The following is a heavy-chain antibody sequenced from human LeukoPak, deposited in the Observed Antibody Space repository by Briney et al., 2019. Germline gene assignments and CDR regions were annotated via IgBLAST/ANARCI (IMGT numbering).Heavy chain of an antibody. J-gene: IGHJ4*02. CDR2: IYYSGST. D-gene: IGHD6-19*01. V-gene: IGHV4-61*01. CDR1: GGSISSGNYY. CDR3: ARVRSSGWGKNFDY. Sequence: SQTLSLTCSVSGGSISSGNYYWSWIRQPPGKGLEWIGYIYYSGSTNYNPSLKSRVTISVDTSKNQFSLKLSSVTAADTAVYYCARVRSSGWGKNFDYWGQGTLVTVSS.